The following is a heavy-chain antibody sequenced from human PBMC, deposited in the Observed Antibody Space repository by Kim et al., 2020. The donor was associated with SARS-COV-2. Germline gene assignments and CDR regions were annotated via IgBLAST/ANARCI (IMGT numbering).Heavy chain of an antibody. CDR1: GFTFSSYS. J-gene: IGHJ5*02. D-gene: IGHD3-10*01. V-gene: IGHV3-21*01. CDR3: ARDYYGSGSYYNEEGWFDP. CDR2: ISSSSSYI. Sequence: GGSLRLSCAASGFTFSSYSMNWVRQAPGKGLEWVSSISSSSSYIYYADSVKGRFTISRDNAKNSLYLQMNSLRAEDTAVYYCARDYYGSGSYYNEEGWFDPWGQGTLVTVSS.